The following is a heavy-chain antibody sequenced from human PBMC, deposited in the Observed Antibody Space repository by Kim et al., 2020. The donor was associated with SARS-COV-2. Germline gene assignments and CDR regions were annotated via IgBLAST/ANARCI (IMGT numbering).Heavy chain of an antibody. Sequence: GGSLRLSCAASGCNFNNFGMHWVRQAPGKGLEWVALISYEGRKKYYADSLKGRFTISRDSSKNTLYLQMASLRPEGTAVYFCAKDKSFFIITFGGESGGMDAWGHGTTVTVSS. V-gene: IGHV3-30*18. CDR3: AKDKSFFIITFGGESGGMDA. CDR1: GCNFNNFG. CDR2: ISYEGRKK. J-gene: IGHJ6*02. D-gene: IGHD3-16*01.